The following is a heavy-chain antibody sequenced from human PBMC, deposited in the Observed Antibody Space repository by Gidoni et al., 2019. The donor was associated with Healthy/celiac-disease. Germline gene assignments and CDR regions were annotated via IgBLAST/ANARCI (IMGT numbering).Heavy chain of an antibody. Sequence: GGSLPLSCAASGFTFITSWMRCVRQAPGTGLVWVARINSGGSSTSYADSVKCRFTLSRDNAKHLLYMQMNSLRAEDTAVYYFERENVLLWFEEPNQKYYYYYGMDVWGQGTTVTVSS. CDR1: GFTFITSW. V-gene: IGHV3-74*01. D-gene: IGHD3-10*01. CDR2: INSGGSST. J-gene: IGHJ6*02. CDR3: ERENVLLWFEEPNQKYYYYYGMDV.